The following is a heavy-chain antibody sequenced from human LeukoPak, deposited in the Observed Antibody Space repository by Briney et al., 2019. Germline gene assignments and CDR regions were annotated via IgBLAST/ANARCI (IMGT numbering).Heavy chain of an antibody. V-gene: IGHV3-33*01. CDR2: IWYDGSNK. CDR1: GFTFSSYG. CDR3: ARAPYCSSTSCYEGGDYYYGMDV. D-gene: IGHD2-2*01. Sequence: GGSLRLSCAASGFTFSSYGMHWVRQAPGKGLEWVAVIWYDGSNKYYADSVKGRFTISRDNSKNTLYLQMNSLRAEDTAVYYCARAPYCSSTSCYEGGDYYYGMDVWGQGTTVTVSS. J-gene: IGHJ6*02.